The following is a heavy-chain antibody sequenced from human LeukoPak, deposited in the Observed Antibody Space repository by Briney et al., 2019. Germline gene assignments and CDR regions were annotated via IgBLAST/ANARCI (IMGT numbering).Heavy chain of an antibody. Sequence: GGSLRLSCTASGFTFSDYYMSWIRQAPGKGMERLSYISTSGGSVSYVDSVKGRFTISTDNAKNSVYLQIDSLRAEDTAMYYCARDRQFRLHDPWGQGILVTVSS. V-gene: IGHV3-11*01. CDR1: GFTFSDYY. CDR3: ARDRQFRLHDP. CDR2: ISTSGGSV. D-gene: IGHD3-16*01. J-gene: IGHJ5*02.